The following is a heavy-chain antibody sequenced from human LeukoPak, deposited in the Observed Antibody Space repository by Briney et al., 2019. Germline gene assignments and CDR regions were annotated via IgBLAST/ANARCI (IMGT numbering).Heavy chain of an antibody. CDR1: GGSISSGGYY. CDR2: IYYSGST. Sequence: SETLSLTCTVSGGSISSGGYYWRWIRQHPGKGLGWIGYIYYSGSTYYNPSLKSRVTISVDTSKNQFSLKLSSVTAADTAVYYCATYGYYYYGMDVWGQGTTVTVSS. D-gene: IGHD2-21*01. J-gene: IGHJ6*02. V-gene: IGHV4-31*03. CDR3: ATYGYYYYGMDV.